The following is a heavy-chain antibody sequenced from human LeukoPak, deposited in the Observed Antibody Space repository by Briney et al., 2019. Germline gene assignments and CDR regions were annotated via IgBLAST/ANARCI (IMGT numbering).Heavy chain of an antibody. CDR3: AKNGSSYDFWSGFSMDV. J-gene: IGHJ6*03. Sequence: GGXXRLSCAASGFTFSSYAMSWVRQAPGKGLEGVAGISGSGGSTYYADSVKGRFTISRDNSKKTLYLQINSLRPEDTAVYYCAKNGSSYDFWSGFSMDVWGKGTTVTVSS. V-gene: IGHV3-23*01. D-gene: IGHD3-3*01. CDR2: ISGSGGST. CDR1: GFTFSSYA.